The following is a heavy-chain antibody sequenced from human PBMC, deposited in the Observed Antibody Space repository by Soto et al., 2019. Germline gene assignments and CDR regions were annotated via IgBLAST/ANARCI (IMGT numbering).Heavy chain of an antibody. CDR3: ARQDDCSGGSCYSPQVGYMDV. CDR2: IYYSGST. J-gene: IGHJ6*03. CDR1: GGSISSYY. Sequence: SETLSLTCTVSGGSISSYYWSWIRQPPGKGLEWIGYIYYSGSTNYNPSLKSRVTISVDTSKNQFSLKLSSVTAADPAVYYCARQDDCSGGSCYSPQVGYMDVWGKGTTVTVSS. D-gene: IGHD2-15*01. V-gene: IGHV4-59*08.